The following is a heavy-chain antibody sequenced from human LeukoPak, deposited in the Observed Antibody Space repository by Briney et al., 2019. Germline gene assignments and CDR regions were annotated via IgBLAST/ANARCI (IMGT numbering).Heavy chain of an antibody. V-gene: IGHV3-23*01. CDR2: ISGSGGST. Sequence: AGGSLRLSCAASGFTFSSYAMSWVRQAPGKGLEWVSAISGSGGSTYYADSVKGRFTISRDNSKDTLYLQMNSLRAEDTAVYYCAKLWLYYFDYWGQGTLVTVSS. CDR3: AKLWLYYFDY. J-gene: IGHJ4*02. CDR1: GFTFSSYA. D-gene: IGHD5-18*01.